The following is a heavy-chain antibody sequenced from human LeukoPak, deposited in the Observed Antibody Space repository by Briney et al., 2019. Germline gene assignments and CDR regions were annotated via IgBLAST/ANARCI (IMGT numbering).Heavy chain of an antibody. D-gene: IGHD3-22*01. CDR1: GGSISSGDYY. J-gene: IGHJ4*02. V-gene: IGHV4-30-4*01. CDR3: ARLTYYYDSSGYYLGSNTYYFDY. CDR2: IYYSGST. Sequence: SESLSLTCTVSGGSISSGDYYWSWIRQPPGKGLEWFGYIYYSGSTYYNPSLKSRVTISVDTSKNQFSLKLSSVTAADTAVYYCARLTYYYDSSGYYLGSNTYYFDYRGQGTLVTVSS.